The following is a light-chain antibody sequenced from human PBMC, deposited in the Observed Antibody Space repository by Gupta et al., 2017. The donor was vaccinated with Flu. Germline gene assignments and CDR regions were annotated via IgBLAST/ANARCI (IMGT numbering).Light chain of an antibody. CDR2: LGS. CDR3: VQALQTSLT. CDR1: QSLLHGNGYNY. Sequence: VSPGEPASISCRSSQSLLHGNGYNYLDWYLQKPGQSPQLLIYLGSNRASGVPDRFSGSGSGTDFTLKISRVEAEDVGVYYCVQALQTSLTFGGGTKVEIK. J-gene: IGKJ4*01. V-gene: IGKV2-28*01.